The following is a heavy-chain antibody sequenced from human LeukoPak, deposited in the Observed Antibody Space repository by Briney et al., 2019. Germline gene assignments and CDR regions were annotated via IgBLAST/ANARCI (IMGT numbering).Heavy chain of an antibody. V-gene: IGHV1-24*01. CDR2: FDPEDGET. Sequence: ASVKVSCKVSRYTLTELSMHWVRQAPGKGLEWMGGFDPEDGETIYAQKFQGRVTMTEDTSTDTAYIELSSLRSEDTAVYYCATGYAIRGVIRGGLLDVWGKGTTVTVSS. D-gene: IGHD3-10*01. CDR3: ATGYAIRGVIRGGLLDV. CDR1: RYTLTELS. J-gene: IGHJ6*04.